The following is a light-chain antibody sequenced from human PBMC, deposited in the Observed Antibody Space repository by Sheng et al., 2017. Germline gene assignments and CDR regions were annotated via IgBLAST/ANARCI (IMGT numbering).Light chain of an antibody. Sequence: EIVLTQSPGTLSLSPGERATLSCRASQSVSNNYLAWYQQKPGQAPSLVIYGASARAPGVPDRFSGSVSGTEFTLSISRLEPEDFAVFFCQQYATSPLTFGGGTKVEIK. J-gene: IGKJ4*01. CDR2: GAS. CDR3: QQYATSPLT. V-gene: IGKV3-20*01. CDR1: QSVSNNY.